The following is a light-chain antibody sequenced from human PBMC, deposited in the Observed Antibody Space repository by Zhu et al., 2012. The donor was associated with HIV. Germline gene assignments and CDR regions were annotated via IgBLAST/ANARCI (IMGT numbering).Light chain of an antibody. CDR1: QRLTTY. Sequence: IQMTQSPSSLSASVGDTVTITCRASQRLTTYVHWYQQKAGKAPKLLIYDAFKLQSGVPSRFSGSGSGTDFTLIISGLQPDDLATYYCQQNYNTPLTFGQGTRLDIK. CDR2: DAF. CDR3: QQNYNTPLT. V-gene: IGKV1-39*01. J-gene: IGKJ5*01.